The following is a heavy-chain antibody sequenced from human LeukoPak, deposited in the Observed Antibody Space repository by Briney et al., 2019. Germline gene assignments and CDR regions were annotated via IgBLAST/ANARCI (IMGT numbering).Heavy chain of an antibody. Sequence: GGSLRLSCVASGFIFSTYDMYWVRQAPGKGLEWLAVMSFDTNARDYAVSVKGRFTISRDNAKNTLYLQMNSLRAEDTAVYYCARAEYYDFWSGYYPFDYWGQGTLVTVSS. J-gene: IGHJ4*02. V-gene: IGHV3-30*03. CDR3: ARAEYYDFWSGYYPFDY. CDR2: MSFDTNAR. CDR1: GFIFSTYD. D-gene: IGHD3-3*01.